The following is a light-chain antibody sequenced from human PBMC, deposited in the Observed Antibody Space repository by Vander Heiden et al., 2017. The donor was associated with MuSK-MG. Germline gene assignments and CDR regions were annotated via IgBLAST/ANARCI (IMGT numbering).Light chain of an antibody. CDR2: GAS. CDR1: QSVSSN. CDR3: QQYNNWLGT. J-gene: IGKJ1*01. V-gene: IGKV3-15*01. Sequence: ERVITQSPATLSVSPGERATLSCRASQSVSSNLAWYQQKPGQAPRLLIYGASTRATGIPARFSGSGSGTEFTLTISSLQSEDFAVYYCQQYNNWLGTFGQGTKVEIK.